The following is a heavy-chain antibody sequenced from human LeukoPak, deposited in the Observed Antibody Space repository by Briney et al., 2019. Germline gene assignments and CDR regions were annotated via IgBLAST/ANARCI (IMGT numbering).Heavy chain of an antibody. V-gene: IGHV3-23*01. CDR2: ISGSGGST. CDR3: AKIPYSSGWVQNWFDP. Sequence: RWGSLRLSCAASGFTFGTYAMSWVRQAPGKGLEWISAISGSGGSTYYADSVKGRFTISRDNSKNTLYLQMNSLRAEDTAVYYCAKIPYSSGWVQNWFDPWGQGTLVTVSS. D-gene: IGHD6-19*01. J-gene: IGHJ5*02. CDR1: GFTFGTYA.